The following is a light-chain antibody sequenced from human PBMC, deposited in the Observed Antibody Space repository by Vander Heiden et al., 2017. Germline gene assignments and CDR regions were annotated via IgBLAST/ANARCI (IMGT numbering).Light chain of an antibody. J-gene: IGKJ2*01. Sequence: EIVLTQSPGPLSLSPGERATLSCRASQSVSSSYLAWYQQKPGQAPRLLIYGASSRATGIPDRFSGSGSGTDFTLTISRLEPEDFAVYYCQQYGDSPYTFGQGTKLEI. CDR2: GAS. V-gene: IGKV3-20*01. CDR3: QQYGDSPYT. CDR1: QSVSSSY.